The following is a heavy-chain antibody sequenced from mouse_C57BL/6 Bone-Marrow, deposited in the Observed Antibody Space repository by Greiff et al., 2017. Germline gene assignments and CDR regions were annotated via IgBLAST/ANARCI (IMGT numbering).Heavy chain of an antibody. V-gene: IGHV1-61*01. Sequence: QVQLQQPGAELVRPGSSVKLSCKASGYTFTSYWMDWVKQRPGQGLEWIGNIYPSDSETHYNQKFKDKATLTVDKSSSTAYMQLSSLTSEDSAVYYCARDGNSLSAMDYWGQGTSVTVSS. CDR1: GYTFTSYW. J-gene: IGHJ4*01. CDR3: ARDGNSLSAMDY. CDR2: IYPSDSET. D-gene: IGHD2-1*01.